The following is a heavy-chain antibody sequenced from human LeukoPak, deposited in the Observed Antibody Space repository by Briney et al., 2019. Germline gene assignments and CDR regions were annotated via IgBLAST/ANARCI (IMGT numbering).Heavy chain of an antibody. CDR1: GGSISSYY. CDR3: ARDFPELRNYYYYGMDV. V-gene: IGHV4-4*07. CDR2: IYTSGST. Sequence: SETLSLTCTVSGGSISSYYWSWIRQPAGKGLEWIGRIYTSGSTNYNPSLKSRVTMSVDTSKNQFSLKLSSVTAADTAVYYRARDFPELRNYYYYGMDVWGQGTTVTVSS. D-gene: IGHD1-7*01. J-gene: IGHJ6*02.